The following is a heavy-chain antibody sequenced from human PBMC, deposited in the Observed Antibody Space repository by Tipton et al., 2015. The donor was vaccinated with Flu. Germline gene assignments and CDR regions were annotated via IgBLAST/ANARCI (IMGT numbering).Heavy chain of an antibody. CDR1: GFTFDDYA. V-gene: IGHV3-66*01. Sequence: SLRLSCAASGFTFDDYAMHWVRQAPGKGLEWVSVIYSGGSTYYADSVKGRFTISRDNSKNTLYLQMNSLRAEDTAVYYCARFGSSYAFDIWGQGTMVTVSS. CDR2: IYSGGST. J-gene: IGHJ3*02. CDR3: ARFGSSYAFDI. D-gene: IGHD6-13*01.